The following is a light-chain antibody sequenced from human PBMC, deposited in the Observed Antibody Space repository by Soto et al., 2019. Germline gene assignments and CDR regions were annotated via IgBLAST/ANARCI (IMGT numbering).Light chain of an antibody. V-gene: IGKV3-11*01. CDR2: DAS. J-gene: IGKJ5*01. CDR3: QQRSIRPLT. Sequence: EILLTQSPSTLSLSPGERATLSCGASQSVRSYLARYQQKPGQAPRLLIYDASTRVTGIPARFSGSGSGTDFTLTISSLAPEDFAVYYCQQRSIRPLTFGQGTRLEIK. CDR1: QSVRSY.